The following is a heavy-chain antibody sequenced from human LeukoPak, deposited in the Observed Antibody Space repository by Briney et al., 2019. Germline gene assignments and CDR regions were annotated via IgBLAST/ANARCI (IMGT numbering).Heavy chain of an antibody. CDR3: AELGITVIGGV. J-gene: IGHJ6*04. D-gene: IGHD3-10*02. Sequence: PGGSLRLSCAASGFTFSSYAMTWVRQAPGKGLEWVSTVSGSGGSTYYADSVKGRFTISRDNSKNTLFLQMNSLRAEDTAVYYCAELGITVIGGVWGKGTTVTISS. CDR1: GFTFSSYA. CDR2: VSGSGGST. V-gene: IGHV3-23*01.